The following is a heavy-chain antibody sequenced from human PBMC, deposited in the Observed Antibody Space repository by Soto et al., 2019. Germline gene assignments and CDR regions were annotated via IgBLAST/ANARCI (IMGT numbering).Heavy chain of an antibody. CDR1: GYSFTSYW. CDR3: ARAGCSSGWYVWSGDDYYGLDV. J-gene: IGHJ6*04. V-gene: IGHV5-51*01. Sequence: GESLKISCKGSGYSFTSYWIGWVRQMPGKSLEWMGVIYPGDSDTRYSPSFQGQVTISADKSTSTAYLQWSSLKASDTAMYYCARAGCSSGWYVWSGDDYYGLDVWGKGTTVTVSS. CDR2: IYPGDSDT. D-gene: IGHD6-19*01.